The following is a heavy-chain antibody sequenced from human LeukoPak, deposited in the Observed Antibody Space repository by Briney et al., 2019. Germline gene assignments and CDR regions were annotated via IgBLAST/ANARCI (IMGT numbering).Heavy chain of an antibody. Sequence: SSETLSLTCAVSGGSISSSNWWSWVRQPPGKGLEWIGEIYHSGSTNYNPSLKSRVTISVDTSRNHVSLTLNSVTAADTAVYYCARDSGTTGEVKFDPWGQGTLVTVSS. CDR2: IYHSGST. D-gene: IGHD3-10*01. CDR1: GGSISSSNW. V-gene: IGHV4-4*02. J-gene: IGHJ5*02. CDR3: ARDSGTTGEVKFDP.